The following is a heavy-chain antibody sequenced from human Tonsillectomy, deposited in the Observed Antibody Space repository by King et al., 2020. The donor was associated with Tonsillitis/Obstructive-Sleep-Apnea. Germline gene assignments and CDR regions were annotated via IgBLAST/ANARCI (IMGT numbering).Heavy chain of an antibody. J-gene: IGHJ4*02. Sequence: VQLVESGGGLVQPGGSLRLSCAASGFTFSSYEMNWVRQAPGKGLEWVSYISSSGSTIYYADSVKGRFTISRDNAKNSLYLQMNSLRAEDTAVYYCARGDYNYDSSGGSGLDYWGQGTLVTVSS. D-gene: IGHD3-22*01. CDR1: GFTFSSYE. CDR2: ISSSGSTI. CDR3: ARGDYNYDSSGGSGLDY. V-gene: IGHV3-48*03.